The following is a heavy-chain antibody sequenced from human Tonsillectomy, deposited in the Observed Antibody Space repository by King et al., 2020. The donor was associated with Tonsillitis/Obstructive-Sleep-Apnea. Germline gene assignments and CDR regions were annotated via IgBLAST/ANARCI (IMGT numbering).Heavy chain of an antibody. CDR1: DDSIRSYY. Sequence: VQLQESGPGLVKPSETLSLTCTVSDDSIRSYYWTWIRQPPGKGLEWIGYIFYGGSTNYNPSLRGRVTVSVDTSKKQFSLILRSVTAADTAVYYCASAREYCINGICYEDYYYYTDVWGKGTTVTVSS. D-gene: IGHD2-8*01. J-gene: IGHJ6*03. CDR2: IFYGGST. V-gene: IGHV4-59*01. CDR3: ASAREYCINGICYEDYYYYTDV.